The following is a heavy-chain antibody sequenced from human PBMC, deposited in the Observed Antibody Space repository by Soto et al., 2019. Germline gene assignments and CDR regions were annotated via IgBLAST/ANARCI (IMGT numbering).Heavy chain of an antibody. J-gene: IGHJ5*02. D-gene: IGHD5-18*01. CDR2: ISYDGSNK. Sequence: LRLSCAASGFTFSSYGMHWVRQAPGKGLEWVAVISYDGSNKYYADSVKGRFTISRDNSKNTLYLQMNSLRAEDTAVYYCAKRGYGRYNWFDPWGQGTLVTVSS. V-gene: IGHV3-30*18. CDR1: GFTFSSYG. CDR3: AKRGYGRYNWFDP.